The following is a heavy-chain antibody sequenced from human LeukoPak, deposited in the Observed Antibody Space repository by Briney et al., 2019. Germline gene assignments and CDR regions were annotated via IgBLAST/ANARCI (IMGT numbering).Heavy chain of an antibody. CDR3: ARFLGATVTTKPYFDY. J-gene: IGHJ4*02. V-gene: IGHV5-51*01. CDR1: GCSFTSYW. CDR2: IYPGDSDT. Sequence: GESLKISCKGSGCSFTSYWIGWVRQMPGKGLEWMGIIYPGDSDTRYSPSFQGQVTISADKSISTAYLQRSSLKASDTAMYYCARFLGATVTTKPYFDYWGQGTLVTVSS. D-gene: IGHD4-11*01.